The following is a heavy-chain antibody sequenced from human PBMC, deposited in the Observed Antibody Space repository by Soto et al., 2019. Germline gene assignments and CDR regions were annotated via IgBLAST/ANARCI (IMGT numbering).Heavy chain of an antibody. CDR2: INPSGGST. J-gene: IGHJ6*03. Sequence: ASVKVSCKASGYTFTSYYMHWVRQAPGQGLEWMGIINPSGGSTSYAQKFQGRVTMTRDTSTSTVYMELSSLRSEDTAVYYCARGTYDYIWGSYRLTHQNYYYYYMDVWGKGTTVTVSS. CDR3: ARGTYDYIWGSYRLTHQNYYYYYMDV. V-gene: IGHV1-46*01. CDR1: GYTFTSYY. D-gene: IGHD3-16*02.